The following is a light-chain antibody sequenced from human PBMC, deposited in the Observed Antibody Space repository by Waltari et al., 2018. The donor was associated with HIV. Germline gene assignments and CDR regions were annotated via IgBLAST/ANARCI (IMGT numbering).Light chain of an antibody. CDR1: KLEDKY. CDR2: QDT. CDR3: QAWDSSSYV. Sequence: YELTQAPSVSVSPGQTATITCSGEKLEDKYVSWYQQLPGQSPLLVIYQDTKRPSGIAERFSGANSGTTATLTISATQPLDEADYYCQAWDSSSYVFGTGTTVTVL. V-gene: IGLV3-1*01. J-gene: IGLJ1*01.